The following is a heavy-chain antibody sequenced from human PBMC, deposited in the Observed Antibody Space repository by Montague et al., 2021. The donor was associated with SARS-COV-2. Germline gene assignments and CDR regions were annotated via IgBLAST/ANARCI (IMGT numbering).Heavy chain of an antibody. CDR1: RGSFSDYY. CDR3: ARGRPVQGSFRHFDSISSGALDI. Sequence: SETLSLTCAVSRGSFSDYYWTWIRRSPGKGLEWIGEINQGGAPNYTPSLKSRVTISLDTSKKQISLKLNSVTVADTAVFFCARGRPVQGSFRHFDSISSGALDIWAQGSLVIVSS. J-gene: IGHJ3*02. CDR2: INQGGAP. V-gene: IGHV4-34*01. D-gene: IGHD3-9*01.